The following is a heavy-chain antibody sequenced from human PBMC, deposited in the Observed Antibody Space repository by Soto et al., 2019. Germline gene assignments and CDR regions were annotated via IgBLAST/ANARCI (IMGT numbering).Heavy chain of an antibody. CDR3: ARPVTGDWRYFDY. J-gene: IGHJ4*02. D-gene: IGHD7-27*01. CDR1: GFTFSSYE. V-gene: IGHV3-48*03. Sequence: GGSLRLSCAASGFTFSSYEMNWVRQAPGKGLEWVSYISSSGSTIYYADSVKGRFTISRDNAKNSLYLQMNSLRAEDTAVYYCARPVTGDWRYFDYWGQGTLVTVSS. CDR2: ISSSGSTI.